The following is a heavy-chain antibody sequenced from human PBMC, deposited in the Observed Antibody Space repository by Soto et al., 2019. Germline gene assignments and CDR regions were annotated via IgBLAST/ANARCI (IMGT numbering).Heavy chain of an antibody. J-gene: IGHJ4*02. CDR3: ARETGYSSGWHYFDY. CDR1: GDSVSSSSVA. Sequence: SQTLSLTCAISGDSVSSSSVAWIWIRQSASRGLEWLGRTYYRSKWYNDYAGSVKSRISFNADTSKNQFSLQLVSVTPDDAAVYYCARETGYSSGWHYFDYWGQGALVTVSS. CDR2: TYYRSKWYN. V-gene: IGHV6-1*01. D-gene: IGHD6-19*01.